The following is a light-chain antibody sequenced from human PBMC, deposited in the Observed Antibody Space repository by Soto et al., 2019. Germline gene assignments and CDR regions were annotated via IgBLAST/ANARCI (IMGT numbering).Light chain of an antibody. J-gene: IGLJ3*02. CDR1: SGHSSYT. CDR3: ETWDSKSGV. CDR2: LEGTGDY. Sequence: QSVLTQSSSASASLRSSVKLTCTLSSGHSSYTIAWHQQQPGKAPRYLMKLEGTGDYNKGSGVPDRFSASSSGADRYLSISNLQSEDEADYYCETWDSKSGVFGGGTQLTVL. V-gene: IGLV4-60*03.